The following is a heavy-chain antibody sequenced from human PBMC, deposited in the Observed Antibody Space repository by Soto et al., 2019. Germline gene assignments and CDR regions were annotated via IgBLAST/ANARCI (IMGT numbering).Heavy chain of an antibody. CDR1: VYSVNNYEYY. Sequence: SVIRSLTCFFSVYSVNNYEYYWTCIRQPPGEGVDWIVHVYYTGSTSYNPSLESRISISLDTSRNQFALKVNSVSAAYTAVYYCARDRSNSPDFFDSWGQRTLVTVS. CDR2: VYYTGST. J-gene: IGHJ4*02. D-gene: IGHD1-1*01. CDR3: ARDRSNSPDFFDS. V-gene: IGHV4-30-4*01.